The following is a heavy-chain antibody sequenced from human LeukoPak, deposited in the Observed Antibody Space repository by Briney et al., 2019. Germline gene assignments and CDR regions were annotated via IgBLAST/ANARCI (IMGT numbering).Heavy chain of an antibody. Sequence: SETLSLTCTVSGVSISNYYWTWIRQPPGKGLEWIGYIYYSGTTNYSPSLKSRVTISINTSKNQFSLKLTSVTAADTAVYYCATDHGMLAAFYFDLWGQGARVTVSS. CDR3: ATDHGMLAAFYFDL. J-gene: IGHJ4*02. V-gene: IGHV4-59*01. D-gene: IGHD6-13*01. CDR2: IYYSGTT. CDR1: GVSISNYY.